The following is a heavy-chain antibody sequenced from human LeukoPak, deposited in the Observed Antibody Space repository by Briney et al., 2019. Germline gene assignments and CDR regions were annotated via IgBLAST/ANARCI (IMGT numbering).Heavy chain of an antibody. CDR2: IYYSGST. J-gene: IGHJ4*02. CDR1: GGSISSGDYY. D-gene: IGHD4-17*01. CDR3: ARSTPPTVTTMDY. Sequence: SETLSLTCTVSGGSISSGDYYWSWIRQPPGKGLEWIGYIYYSGSTNYNPSLESRVTISVDTSKNQFSLKLSSVTAADTAVYYCARSTPPTVTTMDYWGQGTLVTVSS. V-gene: IGHV4-61*08.